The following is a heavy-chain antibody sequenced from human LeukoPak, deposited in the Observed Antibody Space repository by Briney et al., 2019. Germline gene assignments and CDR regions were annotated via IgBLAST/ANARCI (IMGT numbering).Heavy chain of an antibody. CDR2: ISAYNGHT. D-gene: IGHD3-10*01. J-gene: IGHJ2*01. CDR3: ARITMVRGVLFDWYFDL. CDR1: GYSFTNYG. Sequence: ASVKVSCKASGYSFTNYGILRVRQAPGQGLEWMGWISAYNGHTNYAQKLQDRVTMTTETSTGTAYMELRSLISDDTAVYYCARITMVRGVLFDWYFDLWGRGTLVTVSS. V-gene: IGHV1-18*01.